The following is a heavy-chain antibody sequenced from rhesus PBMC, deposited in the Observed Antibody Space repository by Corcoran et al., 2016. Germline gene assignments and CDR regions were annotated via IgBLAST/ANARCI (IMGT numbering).Heavy chain of an antibody. CDR2: IKCGGGRQ. Sequence: EVQLVESGGGLAKPGGSLRLSCAASGFTFSSYWMNWVRQTPGKGLEWISAIKCGGGRQDYADAVKGRITISRENSKNTLSLQMNSLRAEDTAVYYCAKDLATVADTGDYWGQGVLVTVSS. D-gene: IGHD4-29*01. V-gene: IGHV3S42*01. CDR1: GFTFSSYW. J-gene: IGHJ4*01. CDR3: AKDLATVADTGDY.